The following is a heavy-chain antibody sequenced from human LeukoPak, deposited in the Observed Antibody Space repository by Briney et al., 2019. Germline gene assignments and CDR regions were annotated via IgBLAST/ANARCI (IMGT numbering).Heavy chain of an antibody. V-gene: IGHV3-23*01. J-gene: IGHJ4*02. Sequence: PGGSLGLSCAASGLTFSDYAMSWFRQAPGKGLEYVAGITSGFTPLYADFVKGRFTVSRDNSKSTFHLQMNSLRAEDTAVYFCAKDYSDSRVADVFLEYWGQGTLVTVSS. CDR1: GLTFSDYA. D-gene: IGHD2-21*01. CDR2: ITSGFTP. CDR3: AKDYSDSRVADVFLEY.